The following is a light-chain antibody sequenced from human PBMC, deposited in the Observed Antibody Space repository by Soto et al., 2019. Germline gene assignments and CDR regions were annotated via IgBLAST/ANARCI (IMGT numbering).Light chain of an antibody. CDR2: GAS. J-gene: IGKJ1*01. CDR1: QSVSSN. V-gene: IGKV3-15*01. CDR3: QQYNNFWT. Sequence: EIVMTQSPATLSVSLGETATLSCWASQSVSSNLAWYQQKPGQAPRLLIYGASTRATDIPARFSGSGSGTEFTLTISSLQSEDFAVYYCQQYNNFWTFGQGTKVEIK.